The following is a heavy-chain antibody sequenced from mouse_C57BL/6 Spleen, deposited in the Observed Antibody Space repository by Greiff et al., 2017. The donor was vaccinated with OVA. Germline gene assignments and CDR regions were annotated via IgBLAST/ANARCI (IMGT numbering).Heavy chain of an antibody. J-gene: IGHJ2*01. CDR3: ARPDGRGYYFDY. D-gene: IGHD2-3*01. CDR2: ISGGGGNT. CDR1: GFTFSSYT. Sequence: EVQVVESGGGLVKPGGSLKLSCAASGFTFSSYTMSWVRQTPEKRLEWVATISGGGGNTYYPDSVKGRFTISRDNAKNTLYLQMSSLRSEDTALYYCARPDGRGYYFDYWGQGTTLTVSS. V-gene: IGHV5-9*01.